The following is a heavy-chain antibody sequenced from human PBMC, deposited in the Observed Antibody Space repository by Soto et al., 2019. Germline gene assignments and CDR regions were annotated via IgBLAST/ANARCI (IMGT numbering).Heavy chain of an antibody. Sequence: SETLSLTCAVYGGSFSGYYWSWIRQPPGKGLEWIGEINHSGSTNYNPSLKSRVTISVDTSKNQFSLKLSSVTAADPAVYYCARDPVWTTVVFDYWGQGTLVTVSS. CDR3: ARDPVWTTVVFDY. CDR1: GGSFSGYY. D-gene: IGHD4-17*01. V-gene: IGHV4-34*01. CDR2: INHSGST. J-gene: IGHJ5*01.